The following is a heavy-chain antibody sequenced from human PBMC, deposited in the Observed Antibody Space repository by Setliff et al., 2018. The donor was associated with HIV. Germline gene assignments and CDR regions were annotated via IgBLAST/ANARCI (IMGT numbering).Heavy chain of an antibody. J-gene: IGHJ4*02. CDR1: GASINSGRYY. CDR3: ARGTEVGATGF. V-gene: IGHV4-39*01. CDR2: VSYTGST. Sequence: KASETLSLTCTISGASINSGRYYWGWIRQPPGKGLEWIGSVSYTGSTSYNPSLRSRVTISVDTSRNQFSLKVTSVSAADTAVYYCARGTEVGATGFWGQGTLVTVS. D-gene: IGHD3-16*01.